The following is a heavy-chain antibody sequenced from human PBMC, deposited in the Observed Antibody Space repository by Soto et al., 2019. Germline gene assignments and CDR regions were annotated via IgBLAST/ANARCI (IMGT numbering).Heavy chain of an antibody. D-gene: IGHD3-3*01. CDR3: VRVEAV. CDR1: GYTFTDYY. J-gene: IGHJ4*02. Sequence: QVQLVQSGAEVKKPGASVKVSCKASGYTFTDYYMHWVRQAPGQGLEWMGWINTNNGGTIYAPKFQGRVTMTRDTSISTAYMEMSSMRSDDTAVYYCVRVEAVWGQGTLVTVSS. CDR2: INTNNGGT. V-gene: IGHV1-2*02.